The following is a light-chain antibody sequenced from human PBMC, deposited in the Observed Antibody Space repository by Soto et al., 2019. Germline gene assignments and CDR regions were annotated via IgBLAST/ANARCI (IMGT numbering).Light chain of an antibody. CDR3: QHYGRSAYT. J-gene: IGKJ2*01. Sequence: EIVLTQSPGTLSLSPGERATLSCRASQSVSSNYLAWYQPKPGQAPRLLIYGASSRATGIPDRFSGSGSGTDFTLTISRLEPEDFAVYYCQHYGRSAYTFGQGTTLEIK. CDR2: GAS. CDR1: QSVSSNY. V-gene: IGKV3-20*01.